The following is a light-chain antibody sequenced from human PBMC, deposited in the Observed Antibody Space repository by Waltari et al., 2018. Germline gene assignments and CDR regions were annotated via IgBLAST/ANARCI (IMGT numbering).Light chain of an antibody. J-gene: IGLJ2*01. CDR3: QSYDTSLSVV. CDR2: GVN. CDR1: GSTIGAAYD. V-gene: IGLV1-40*01. Sequence: QSVLTQPPSVSGAPGQRVTIPCTGGGSTIGAAYDVHWYRQLPGKAPELLIYGVNNRPSGVPDRFFGSLSGTSASLAITGLQAEDEADYYCQSYDTSLSVVFGGGTKLTV.